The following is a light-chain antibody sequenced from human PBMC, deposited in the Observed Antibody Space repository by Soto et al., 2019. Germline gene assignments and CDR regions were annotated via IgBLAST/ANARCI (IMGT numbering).Light chain of an antibody. V-gene: IGLV2-8*01. J-gene: IGLJ2*01. CDR2: EVS. CDR1: SSDVGGYNF. Sequence: QSALTQPPSASGSPGQSVTISCTGTSSDVGGYNFVSWYQQHPGKAPKLMIYEVSERPSGVPDRFSGSKSGNTASLSVSGLQPEAEADYYCSSYAGSNIVVFGGGTKMTVL. CDR3: SSYAGSNIVV.